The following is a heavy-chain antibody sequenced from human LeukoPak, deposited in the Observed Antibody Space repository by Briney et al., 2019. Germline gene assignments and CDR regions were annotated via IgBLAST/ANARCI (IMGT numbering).Heavy chain of an antibody. CDR1: GFTFSTYS. V-gene: IGHV3-48*01. Sequence: GGSLRLSCAASGFTFSTYSMSWVRQAPGKGLEWVSYISSSTTNMYYADSVKGRFTISRDNAKNSLYLQMNSLRAEDTAVYYCAREYSSSSGRSFDYWGQGTLVTVSS. J-gene: IGHJ4*02. CDR2: ISSSTTNM. CDR3: AREYSSSSGRSFDY. D-gene: IGHD6-6*01.